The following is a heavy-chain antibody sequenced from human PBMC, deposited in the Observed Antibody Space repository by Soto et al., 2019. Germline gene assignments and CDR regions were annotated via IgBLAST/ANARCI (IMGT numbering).Heavy chain of an antibody. V-gene: IGHV4-59*01. Sequence: QVQLQEAGPGLVKPSETLSLTCTVSGGSISSYYWSWIRQPPGKGLEWIGYIYYSGSTNYNPSLKSRVTISVDTSKNQFSLTLSSVTAADTAVYYCAREGGNRYYGSGSLDYWGQGTLVTVSS. J-gene: IGHJ4*02. CDR1: GGSISSYY. CDR3: AREGGNRYYGSGSLDY. D-gene: IGHD3-10*01. CDR2: IYYSGST.